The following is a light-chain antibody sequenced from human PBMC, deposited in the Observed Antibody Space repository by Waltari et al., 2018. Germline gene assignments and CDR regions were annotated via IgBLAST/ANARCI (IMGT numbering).Light chain of an antibody. V-gene: IGKV3-20*01. J-gene: IGKJ2*01. CDR2: GAS. CDR3: QQYGSSPXMYT. CDR1: QSVSSSY. Sequence: EIVLTQSPGTLSLSPGERATLSCRASQSVSSSYLAWYQQKPGQAPRLLIYGASSRATGIPDRFSGSGSGTDFTLTISRLEPEDFAVYYCQQYGSSPXMYTFGQGXKLEIK.